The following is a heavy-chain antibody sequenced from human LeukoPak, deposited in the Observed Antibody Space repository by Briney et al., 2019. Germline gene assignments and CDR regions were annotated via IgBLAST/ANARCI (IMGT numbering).Heavy chain of an antibody. CDR1: GFTFRSYC. V-gene: IGHV3-23*01. CDR2: ISGGGDDT. CDR3: AKGSSGWYQYYFDY. Sequence: PGGSLRLSCAASGFTFRSYCMTWVRLAPGKGLEWVSIISGGGDDTYYADSVKGRFTISRDNSKNTVYLQMSSLRAEDTAVYYCAKGSSGWYQYYFDYWGQGTLVTVSS. D-gene: IGHD6-19*01. J-gene: IGHJ4*02.